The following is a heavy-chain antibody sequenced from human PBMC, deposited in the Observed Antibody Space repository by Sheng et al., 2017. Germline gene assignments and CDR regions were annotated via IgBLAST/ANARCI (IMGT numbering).Heavy chain of an antibody. CDR1: GFTVSSNY. V-gene: IGHV3-53*01. D-gene: IGHD3-22*01. CDR3: ARGYYYDSSGQPFDAFDI. CDR2: IYSGGST. J-gene: IGHJ3*02. Sequence: EVQLVESGGGLIQPGGSLRLSCAASGFTVSSNYMSWVRQAPGKGLEWVSVIYSGGSTYYADSVKGRFTISRDNSKNTLYLQMNSLRAEDTAVYYCARGYYYDSSGQPFDAFDIWGQGTMVTVSS.